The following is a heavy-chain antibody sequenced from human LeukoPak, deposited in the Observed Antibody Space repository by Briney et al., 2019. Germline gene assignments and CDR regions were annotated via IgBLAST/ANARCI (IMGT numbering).Heavy chain of an antibody. CDR1: GGSISSSNW. Sequence: SGTLSLTCAVSGGSISSSNWWGWVRHPPGKGLEGLGEFYHSGSTNYNPSLKSRVTISVDKSKNQFSLKLSSVTAADTAVYYCARGVYCSGGSCYALLDYWGQGTLVTVSS. CDR3: ARGVYCSGGSCYALLDY. CDR2: FYHSGST. V-gene: IGHV4-4*02. D-gene: IGHD2-15*01. J-gene: IGHJ4*02.